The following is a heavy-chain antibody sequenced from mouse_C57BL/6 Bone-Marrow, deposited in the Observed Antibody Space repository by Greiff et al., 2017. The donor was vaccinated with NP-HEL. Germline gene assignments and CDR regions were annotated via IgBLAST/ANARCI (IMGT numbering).Heavy chain of an antibody. Sequence: EVQLQQSGAELVRPGASVKLSCTASGFNIKDDYMHWVKQRPEHGLEWIGWIDPETGDTEYAPKFQGKATITADTSSNTAYLQLSSLTSEYTAVYYCTTHRSSYGWYFDVWGTGTTVTVSS. CDR2: IDPETGDT. CDR3: TTHRSSYGWYFDV. CDR1: GFNIKDDY. D-gene: IGHD1-1*01. J-gene: IGHJ1*03. V-gene: IGHV14-4*01.